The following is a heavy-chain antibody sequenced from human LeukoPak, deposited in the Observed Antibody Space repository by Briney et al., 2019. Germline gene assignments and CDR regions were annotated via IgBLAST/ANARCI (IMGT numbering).Heavy chain of an antibody. CDR1: GGSISNTNW. J-gene: IGHJ4*02. CDR2: VSLAGQT. Sequence: PSETLSLTCDVSGGSISNTNWWSWVRQPPGQGLEWIGEVSLAGQTNYNPSLNGRVTMSLDESSNQLSLKLTSVTAADTAIYYCGKTDIYFNPIDYWGPGSLVTVSS. D-gene: IGHD3-9*01. CDR3: GKTDIYFNPIDY. V-gene: IGHV4-4*02.